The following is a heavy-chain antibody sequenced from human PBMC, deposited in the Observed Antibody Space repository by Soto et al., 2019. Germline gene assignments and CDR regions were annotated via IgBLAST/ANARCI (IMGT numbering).Heavy chain of an antibody. CDR2: IWYDGSNK. J-gene: IGHJ5*02. CDR3: AREITMVRGVMGGWFDP. D-gene: IGHD3-10*01. V-gene: IGHV3-33*01. Sequence: QVQLVESGGGVVQPGRSLRLSCAASGFTFSSYGMHWVRQAPGKGLEWVAVIWYDGSNKYYADSVKGRFTISRDNSKNTLYLQMNSLRAEDTAVYYCAREITMVRGVMGGWFDPWGQGTLVTVSS. CDR1: GFTFSSYG.